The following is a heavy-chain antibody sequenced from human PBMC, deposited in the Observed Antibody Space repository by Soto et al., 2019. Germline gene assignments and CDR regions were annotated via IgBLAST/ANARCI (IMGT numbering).Heavy chain of an antibody. J-gene: IGHJ6*02. D-gene: IGHD5-12*01. CDR1: GFTFSSYG. V-gene: IGHV3-30*03. Sequence: GVSLRLSCAASGFTFSSYGMHWVRQAPGKGLEWVAVILYGGTTEYYADSVRGRFTISRDNSKATLFLQLSSLRPDDTALYYRARGGPYGLDVWVQGTAVSVSS. CDR2: ILYGGTTE. CDR3: ARGGPYGLDV.